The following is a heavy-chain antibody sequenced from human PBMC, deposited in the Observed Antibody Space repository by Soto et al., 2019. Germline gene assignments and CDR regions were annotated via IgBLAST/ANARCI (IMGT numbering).Heavy chain of an antibody. CDR1: GFTFNSYW. CDR3: ASSLLTPFDY. J-gene: IGHJ4*02. CDR2: INSDGSST. V-gene: IGHV3-74*01. D-gene: IGHD7-27*01. Sequence: GGSLRLSCAASGFTFNSYWIHWVRQAPGKGLVWVSRINSDGSSTSYADSVKGRFTISRDNAKKTLYLQMNSLRAEDTAVYYCASSLLTPFDYWGQGTLVTVSS.